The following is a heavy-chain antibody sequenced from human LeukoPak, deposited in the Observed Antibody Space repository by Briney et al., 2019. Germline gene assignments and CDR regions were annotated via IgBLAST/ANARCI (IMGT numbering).Heavy chain of an antibody. CDR2: IYHSGSS. CDR1: GGSITSSSYY. V-gene: IGHV4-39*07. J-gene: IGHJ5*02. CDR3: ARGYSSSWYPNWFDP. D-gene: IGHD6-13*01. Sequence: SETLSLTCTVSGGSITSSSYYWGWIRQPPGKGLEWIGGIYHSGSSYYNPSLNSRVTISVDTSKNQFSLKLSSVTAADTAVYYCARGYSSSWYPNWFDPWGQGTLVTVSS.